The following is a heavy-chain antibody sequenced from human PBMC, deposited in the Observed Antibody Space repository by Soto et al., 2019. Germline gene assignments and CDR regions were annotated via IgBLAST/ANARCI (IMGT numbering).Heavy chain of an antibody. J-gene: IGHJ6*02. CDR1: GGSISSGDYY. V-gene: IGHV4-30-4*01. CDR3: ARVDRWLRYGMDV. D-gene: IGHD5-12*01. Sequence: LSLTCTVSGGSISSGDYYWSWIRQPPGKGLEWIGYIYYSGSTYYNPSLKSRVTISVDTSKNQFSLKLSSVTAADTAVYYCARVDRWLRYGMDVWGQGTTVTVSS. CDR2: IYYSGST.